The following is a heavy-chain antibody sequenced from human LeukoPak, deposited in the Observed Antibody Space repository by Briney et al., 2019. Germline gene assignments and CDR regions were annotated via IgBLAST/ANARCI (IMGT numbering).Heavy chain of an antibody. D-gene: IGHD5-12*01. Sequence: GASVKVSCKASGYTFTSYGISWVRQAPGQGLEWMGWISAYNGNTNYAQKLQGRVTMTTDTSTSTAYMELRSLRSDDTAVYYCARDLDVDIVANPKPPFDYWGQGTLVTVSS. V-gene: IGHV1-18*01. CDR1: GYTFTSYG. J-gene: IGHJ4*02. CDR3: ARDLDVDIVANPKPPFDY. CDR2: ISAYNGNT.